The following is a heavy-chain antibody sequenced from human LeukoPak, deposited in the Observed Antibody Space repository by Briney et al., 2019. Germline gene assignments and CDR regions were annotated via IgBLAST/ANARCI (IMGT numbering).Heavy chain of an antibody. CDR1: GGSISSFY. J-gene: IGHJ6*03. CDR2: IYYSGST. D-gene: IGHD2-21*01. V-gene: IGHV4-59*12. Sequence: PSETLSLTCAVSGGSISSFYWSWIRQPPGKGLEWIGYIYYSGSTNYNPSLKSRVTVSVDTSKNQFSLKLSSVTAADTAVYYCARAVFPNYYYMDVWGKGTTVTISS. CDR3: ARAVFPNYYYMDV.